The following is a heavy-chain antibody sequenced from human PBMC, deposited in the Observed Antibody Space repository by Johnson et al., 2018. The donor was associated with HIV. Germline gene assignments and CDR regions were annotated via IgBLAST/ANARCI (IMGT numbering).Heavy chain of an antibody. CDR1: GFTFSSYV. Sequence: VQLVESGGGVVQPGRSLRLSCAASGFTFSSYVMHWVRQAPGKGLEWVAFIRYDGTNKYYADSMKGRFTISRDNSKNTLYLQMNSLRAEDTALYYCARDRRYYGSGSYGGAFDIWGQGTVVTVSS. CDR2: IRYDGTNK. J-gene: IGHJ3*02. V-gene: IGHV3-33*08. D-gene: IGHD3-10*01. CDR3: ARDRRYYGSGSYGGAFDI.